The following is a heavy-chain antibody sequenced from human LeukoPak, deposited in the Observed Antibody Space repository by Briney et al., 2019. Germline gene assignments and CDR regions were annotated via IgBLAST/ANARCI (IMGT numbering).Heavy chain of an antibody. CDR3: AKGGPYCSGGSCYSDY. CDR2: ISGSGGST. CDR1: GFIFSNFA. V-gene: IGHV3-23*01. Sequence: PGGSLRLSCAASGFIFSNFAMNWVRQAPGKGLEWVSAISGSGGSTYYADSVKGRFTISRDNSKNTLYLQMNSLRAEDTAVYYCAKGGPYCSGGSCYSDYWGQGTLVTVSS. J-gene: IGHJ4*02. D-gene: IGHD2-15*01.